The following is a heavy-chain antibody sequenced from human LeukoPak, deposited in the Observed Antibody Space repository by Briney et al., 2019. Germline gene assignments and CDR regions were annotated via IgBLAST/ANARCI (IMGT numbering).Heavy chain of an antibody. CDR1: GFTFSNHW. J-gene: IGHJ4*02. D-gene: IGHD3-22*01. Sequence: PGGSLRLSCAASGFTFSNHWMSWVRQAPGKGLEWVANINPDGTTTRYVHSVKGRYTISRDNAKNSLYLQMNSLRDEDTAVFYCARDDSSGYYFDYWGQGTLVTVSS. CDR3: ARDDSSGYYFDY. V-gene: IGHV3-7*01. CDR2: INPDGTTT.